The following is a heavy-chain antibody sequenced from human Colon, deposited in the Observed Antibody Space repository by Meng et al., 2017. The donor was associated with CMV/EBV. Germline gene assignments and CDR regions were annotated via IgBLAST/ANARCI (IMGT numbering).Heavy chain of an antibody. V-gene: IGHV3-74*01. D-gene: IGHD3-10*01. CDR3: TRGLRGPDY. Sequence: GALRLSCAASGFTFSSYWMHWVRQTPGKGLEWVSRVNNDGRNTVYADSVKGRFTISRDNAKDTLFLQMNSLRAEDTAVYYCTRGLRGPDYWGQGSLVTVSS. J-gene: IGHJ4*02. CDR2: VNNDGRNT. CDR1: GFTFSSYW.